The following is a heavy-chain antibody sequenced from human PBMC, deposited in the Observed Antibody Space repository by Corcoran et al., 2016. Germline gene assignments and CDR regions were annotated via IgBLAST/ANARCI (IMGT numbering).Heavy chain of an antibody. J-gene: IGHJ6*02. CDR2: ISYDGSNK. CDR1: GFTFSSYG. D-gene: IGHD3-3*01. CDR3: AKGPEIITIFGVVPKGGMDV. Sequence: QVQLVESGGGVVQPGRSLRLSCAASGFTFSSYGMHWVRQDPGKGLEWVAVISYDGSNKYYADSVKGRFTISRDNSKNTLYLQMNSLRADDTAVYYCAKGPEIITIFGVVPKGGMDVWGQGTTVTVSS. V-gene: IGHV3-30*18.